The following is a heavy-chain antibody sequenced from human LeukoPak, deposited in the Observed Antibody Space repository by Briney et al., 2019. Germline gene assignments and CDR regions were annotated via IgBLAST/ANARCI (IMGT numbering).Heavy chain of an antibody. CDR3: ARATGTKVPPGY. Sequence: PSETLSLTCAVYGGSFSGYYWSWIRQPPGKGLEWIGEINRSGRNNYNPSLKSRVTISVDTSKNQFSLKLSSVTAADTAVYYCARATGTKVPPGYWGQGTLVTVSS. D-gene: IGHD1-7*01. CDR2: INRSGRN. V-gene: IGHV4-34*01. CDR1: GGSFSGYY. J-gene: IGHJ4*02.